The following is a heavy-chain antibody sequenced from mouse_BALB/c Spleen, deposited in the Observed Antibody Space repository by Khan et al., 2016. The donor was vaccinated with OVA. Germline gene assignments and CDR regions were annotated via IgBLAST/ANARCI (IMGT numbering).Heavy chain of an antibody. CDR2: INTYTGEP. D-gene: IGHD2-14*01. J-gene: IGHJ4*01. Sequence: QIQLVQSGPELKKPGETVQISCKASGFTFTNYGMNWVKQAPGKGLKWMGWINTYTGEPTFADDFKGRFAFSLETSASTAYLQINSLKNEDTATYLCARVGYNGTMDCWGQGTSVTVSS. CDR3: ARVGYNGTMDC. V-gene: IGHV9-3-1*01. CDR1: GFTFTNYG.